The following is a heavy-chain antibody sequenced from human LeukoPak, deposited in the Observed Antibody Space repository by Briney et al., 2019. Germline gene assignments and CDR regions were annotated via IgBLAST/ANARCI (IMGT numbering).Heavy chain of an antibody. Sequence: GGSLRLSCAASGFTFDDYGMSWVRQAPGKGLEWVSGINWNGGSTGYADSVKGRFTISRDNAKNSLYLQMNSLRAEDTALYYCARDAPYYYDSSGSSMDVWGKGTTVTVSS. CDR1: GFTFDDYG. V-gene: IGHV3-20*04. J-gene: IGHJ6*03. CDR3: ARDAPYYYDSSGSSMDV. D-gene: IGHD3-22*01. CDR2: INWNGGST.